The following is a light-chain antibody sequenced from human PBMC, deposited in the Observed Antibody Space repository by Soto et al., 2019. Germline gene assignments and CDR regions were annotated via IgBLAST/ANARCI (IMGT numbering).Light chain of an antibody. J-gene: IGKJ4*01. Sequence: DIQMTQSPSTLSASVGDRVTITCRASQTLSTWLAWYQKKPGKAPKLLIYKASSLESGVPSRFSGSGSGTEFTLTISSLQPDDFATYYCQQYNSYSSLTFGGGTKMEIK. CDR1: QTLSTW. CDR2: KAS. V-gene: IGKV1-5*03. CDR3: QQYNSYSSLT.